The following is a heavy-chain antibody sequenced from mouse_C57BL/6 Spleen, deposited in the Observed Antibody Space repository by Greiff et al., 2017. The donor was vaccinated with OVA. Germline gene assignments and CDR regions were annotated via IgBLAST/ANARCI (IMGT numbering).Heavy chain of an antibody. CDR3: ARAGGNVYYYAMDY. CDR2: INRGSSNI. D-gene: IGHD2-1*01. J-gene: IGHJ4*01. Sequence: EVQLVESGGGLVKPGGSLKLSCAASGFTFSDYGMHWVRQAPEKGLEWVAYINRGSSNIYYAETVKGRFTTSRENAKNTLFLQITSLTSEDTAMYYCARAGGNVYYYAMDYWGQGTSVTVSS. V-gene: IGHV5-17*01. CDR1: GFTFSDYG.